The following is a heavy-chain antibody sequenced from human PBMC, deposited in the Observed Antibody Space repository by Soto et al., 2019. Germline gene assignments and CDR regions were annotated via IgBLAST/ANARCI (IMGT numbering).Heavy chain of an antibody. J-gene: IGHJ4*02. D-gene: IGHD3-9*01. CDR1: GGSFKSGSYS. CDR2: VYNTGRT. CDR3: ARNFAYFDS. V-gene: IGHV4-61*01. Sequence: QVQLQESGPGLVKPSETLSLTCTVSGGSFKSGSYSWSWIRQPPGQGLEWIGNVYNTGRTSYKPSHKSRVSTSMDTAKNPCTLNLDSVTTADTAVYFCARNFAYFDSWGQGTRVTVSS.